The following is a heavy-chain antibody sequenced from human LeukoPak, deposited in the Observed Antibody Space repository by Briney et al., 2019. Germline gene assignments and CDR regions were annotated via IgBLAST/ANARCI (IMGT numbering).Heavy chain of an antibody. D-gene: IGHD4-23*01. V-gene: IGHV1-18*01. CDR1: GYTFTSYV. CDR2: ISAYNGNT. Sequence: GASVKVSCKASGYTFTSYVISWVRQAPGQGLEWMGWISAYNGNTNYAQKLQGRVTMTTDTSTSTAYMELRSLRSDDTAVYYCARGSATVVMRGGFDYWGQGTLVTVSS. CDR3: ARGSATVVMRGGFDY. J-gene: IGHJ4*02.